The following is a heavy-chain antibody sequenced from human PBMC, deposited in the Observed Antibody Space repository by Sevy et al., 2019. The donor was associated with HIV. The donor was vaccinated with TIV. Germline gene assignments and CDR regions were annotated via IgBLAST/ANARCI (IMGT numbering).Heavy chain of an antibody. Sequence: GGSLRLSCAASGFTFSSYGMHWVRQAPGKGLEWVAVISYDGSNKYYADSVKGRFTISRDNSKNTLYLQMNSLRAEDTVVYYCAKASTIADVDYYYGMDVWGQGTTVTVSS. CDR3: AKASTIADVDYYYGMDV. CDR1: GFTFSSYG. J-gene: IGHJ6*02. V-gene: IGHV3-30*18. D-gene: IGHD2-21*01. CDR2: ISYDGSNK.